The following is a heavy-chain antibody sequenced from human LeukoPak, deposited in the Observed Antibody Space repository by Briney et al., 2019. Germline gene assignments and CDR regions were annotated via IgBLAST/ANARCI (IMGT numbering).Heavy chain of an antibody. J-gene: IGHJ4*02. V-gene: IGHV3-7*05. Sequence: GSVTLFCAASGFSFSGHWMNWVRQPPGKGLEWVANIKADGSEKYYVDSVKGRFTISRDDAKRTVDLQMDNLRAEDTAIYYCAYRNNFEYWGQGALVTDCS. CDR1: GFSFSGHW. CDR2: IKADGSEK. CDR3: AYRNNFEY. D-gene: IGHD1-26*01.